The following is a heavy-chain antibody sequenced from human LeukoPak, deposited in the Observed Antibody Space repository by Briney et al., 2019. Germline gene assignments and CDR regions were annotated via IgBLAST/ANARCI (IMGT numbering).Heavy chain of an antibody. CDR2: IKRDGSDK. V-gene: IGHV3-7*01. CDR1: GFAFRSYW. J-gene: IGHJ4*02. CDR3: ARDGDRYGEDFDY. D-gene: IGHD5-18*01. Sequence: GGSLRLSCAASGFAFRSYWVSWVRQAPGKGLEWVANIKRDGSDKYYVDSVKGRFTISRDNAKNSLYLQMNSLRADDTAVYYCARDGDRYGEDFDYWGQGTLVTVSS.